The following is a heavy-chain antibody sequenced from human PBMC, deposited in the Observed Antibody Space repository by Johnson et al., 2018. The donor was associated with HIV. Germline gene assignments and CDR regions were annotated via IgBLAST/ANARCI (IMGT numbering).Heavy chain of an antibody. CDR2: ISDSGST. D-gene: IGHD3-16*01. Sequence: MQLVESGGGLEQPGGSLRLSCAASGFTFASSAMSWVRQAPGKGLEWVSAISDSGSTYYADSVKGRFTISRDNSKNTLYLQMNSLRAEDTAVYYCALVLGALPGAFDIWGQGTMVAVSS. V-gene: IGHV3-23*04. CDR3: ALVLGALPGAFDI. J-gene: IGHJ3*02. CDR1: GFTFASSA.